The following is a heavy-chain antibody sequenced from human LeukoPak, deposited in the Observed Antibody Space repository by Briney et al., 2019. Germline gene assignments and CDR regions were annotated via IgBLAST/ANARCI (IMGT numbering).Heavy chain of an antibody. Sequence: PGGSLRLSCAASGFTFSSYAMSWVRQAPGKGLEWVSAISGSGGSTYYADSVKGRFTISRDNSKNTLYLQMNSLRAEDTVVYYCAKGGRVMTTVSYFDYWGQGTLVTVSS. J-gene: IGHJ4*02. D-gene: IGHD4-17*01. CDR2: ISGSGGST. CDR3: AKGGRVMTTVSYFDY. CDR1: GFTFSSYA. V-gene: IGHV3-23*01.